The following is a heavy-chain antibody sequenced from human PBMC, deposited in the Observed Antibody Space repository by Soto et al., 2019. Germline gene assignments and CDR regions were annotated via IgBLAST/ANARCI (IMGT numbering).Heavy chain of an antibody. D-gene: IGHD6-13*01. CDR2: IYYSGST. J-gene: IGHJ3*02. Sequence: SETLSLTCTVSGGSISSSSYYWGWIRQPPGKGLEWIGSIYYSGSTYYNPSLKSRVTISVDTSKNQFSLKLSSVTAADTAVYYCATLIAARDAFDIWGQGTMVTVSS. V-gene: IGHV4-39*01. CDR1: GGSISSSSYY. CDR3: ATLIAARDAFDI.